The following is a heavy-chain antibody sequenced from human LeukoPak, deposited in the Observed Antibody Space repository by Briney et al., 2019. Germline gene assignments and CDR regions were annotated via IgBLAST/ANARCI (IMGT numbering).Heavy chain of an antibody. CDR2: ISGSGGST. CDR3: AQDARIRGGNNWFDP. CDR1: GLTSNTYA. J-gene: IGHJ5*02. D-gene: IGHD2-15*01. Sequence: SGGSLRLSCTTSGLTSNTYAMSWVRQAPGKGLEWVSGISGSGGSTYYADSVKGRFTISRDTSKNIVYLQMKRLGAEDTALYFCAQDARIRGGNNWFDPWGQGTLVTVSS. V-gene: IGHV3-23*01.